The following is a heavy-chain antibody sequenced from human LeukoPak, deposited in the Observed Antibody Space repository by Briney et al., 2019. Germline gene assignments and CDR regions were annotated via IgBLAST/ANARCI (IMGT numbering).Heavy chain of an antibody. CDR1: GFTFSSYA. CDR3: AQDHLPGIVVADRDY. CDR2: ISGSGGST. J-gene: IGHJ4*02. V-gene: IGHV3-23*01. D-gene: IGHD6-19*01. Sequence: PGGSLRLSCAASGFTFSSYAMSWVRQAPGKGLEWISVISGSGGSTYYADSVKGRFTISRENSKNTLYLQMNSLRAEDTAVYYCAQDHLPGIVVADRDYWGLGTLVTVSS.